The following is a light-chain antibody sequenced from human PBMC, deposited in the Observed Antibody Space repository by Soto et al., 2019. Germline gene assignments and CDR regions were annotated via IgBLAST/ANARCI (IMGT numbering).Light chain of an antibody. CDR2: SND. CDR3: AAWDDTLRARV. Sequence: QSVLAQPPSVSGTPGQRVTISCSGSNSNIGRNDVTWYQQVPGTAPQCLIYSNDQRPSGVPDRISGSRSGTSASLAISGLQSGDEAEYYCAAWDDTLRARVFGGGTKLTVL. CDR1: NSNIGRND. J-gene: IGLJ2*01. V-gene: IGLV1-44*01.